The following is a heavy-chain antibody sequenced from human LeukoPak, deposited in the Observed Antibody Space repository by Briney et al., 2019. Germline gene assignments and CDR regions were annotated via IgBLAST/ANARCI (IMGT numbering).Heavy chain of an antibody. J-gene: IGHJ6*02. CDR1: GYTFTGYY. CDR2: IGTYKGNT. V-gene: IGHV1-18*04. Sequence: ASVKVSCKASGYTFTGYYMHWVRQAPGQGLEWMGWIGTYKGNTNYAQMFQGRVTMTTDTSTSTAYMELKNLRSDDTAVYYCARTPGMVVVKTFYCMDVWGQGTTVTVSS. CDR3: ARTPGMVVVKTFYCMDV. D-gene: IGHD3-22*01.